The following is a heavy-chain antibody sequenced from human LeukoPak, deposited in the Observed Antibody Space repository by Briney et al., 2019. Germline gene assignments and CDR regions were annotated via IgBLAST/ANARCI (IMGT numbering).Heavy chain of an antibody. CDR1: GFTFSGSA. CDR3: TRLVDTAT. CDR2: IRSKANSYAT. Sequence: PGGSLRLSCAASGFTFSGSAMHWVRQASGKGLEWVGRIRSKANSYATAYAASVKGRFTISRDDSKNMAYLQMNSLKTEDTAVYYCTRLVDTATWGQGTLVTVSS. J-gene: IGHJ4*02. V-gene: IGHV3-73*01. D-gene: IGHD5-18*01.